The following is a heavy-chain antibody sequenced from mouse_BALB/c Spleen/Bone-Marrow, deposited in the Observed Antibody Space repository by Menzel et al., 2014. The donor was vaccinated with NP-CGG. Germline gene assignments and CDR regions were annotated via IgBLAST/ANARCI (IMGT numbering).Heavy chain of an antibody. Sequence: EVQLQQSGAELVKPGASVKLSCTASGFNNKDTYMHWVKQRPEQGLEWIGRIDPANGNTKYDPKFQGKATITADTSSNTAYLQLSSLTSEDTAVYYCANYYYGSSLFAYWGQGTLVTVSA. CDR2: IDPANGNT. CDR1: GFNNKDTY. V-gene: IGHV14-3*02. J-gene: IGHJ3*01. CDR3: ANYYYGSSLFAY. D-gene: IGHD1-1*01.